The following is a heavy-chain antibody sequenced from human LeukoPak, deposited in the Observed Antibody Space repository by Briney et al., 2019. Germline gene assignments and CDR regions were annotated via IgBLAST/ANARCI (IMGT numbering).Heavy chain of an antibody. Sequence: SQTLSLTCTVSGGSITSVSYSWSWIRQPAGKGLEWIGRIYSSGSTNYNPSLKSRVTISVDTSKRQFSLKLNSVTAADTAVYYCARTSHYVDIAATIPYGIYYFDYWGQGTLVTVSS. D-gene: IGHD5-12*01. V-gene: IGHV4-61*02. CDR2: IYSSGST. CDR3: ARTSHYVDIAATIPYGIYYFDY. J-gene: IGHJ4*02. CDR1: GGSITSVSYS.